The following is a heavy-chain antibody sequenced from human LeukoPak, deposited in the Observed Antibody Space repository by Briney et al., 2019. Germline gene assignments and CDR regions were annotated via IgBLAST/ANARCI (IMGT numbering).Heavy chain of an antibody. J-gene: IGHJ5*02. CDR1: GGSFSGYY. V-gene: IGHV4-34*01. CDR2: INHSGST. D-gene: IGHD2-2*02. CDR3: ARGYQLLYGFWFDP. Sequence: PSETLSLTCAVYGGSFSGYYWSWIRQPPGKGLEWIGEINHSGSTNYNPSLKSRVTISVDTSKNLFSLKLSSVTAADTAVYYCARGYQLLYGFWFDPWGQGTLVTVSS.